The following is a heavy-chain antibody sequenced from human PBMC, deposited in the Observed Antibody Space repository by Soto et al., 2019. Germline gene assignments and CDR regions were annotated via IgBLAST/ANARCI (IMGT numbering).Heavy chain of an antibody. V-gene: IGHV3-23*01. CDR2: IGTRGRTT. D-gene: IGHD1-1*01. J-gene: IGHJ5*02. CDR3: AKKVVIETGNEFFDP. CDR1: GFSFSSYS. Sequence: GGSLRLSCTASGFSFSSYSMTWVRQAPGKGLEWVSIIGTRGRTTYYADSVKGRFTISRDNSRNMLYLQMDSLRAEDTAQYYCAKKVVIETGNEFFDPWGQGTLVTVSS.